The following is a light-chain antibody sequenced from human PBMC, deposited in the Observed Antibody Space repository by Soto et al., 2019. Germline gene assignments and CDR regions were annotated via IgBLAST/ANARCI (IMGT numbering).Light chain of an antibody. CDR3: QQYGSSGGIT. CDR1: QTVINNQ. V-gene: IGKV3-20*01. Sequence: PGERATLSCRASQTVINNQLAWYQQTPGQAPRLLIYAASSRATGIPDRLSGSGSGTDFTLTITRLEPEDSAMYYCQQYGSSGGITFGHGTRLEIK. CDR2: AAS. J-gene: IGKJ5*01.